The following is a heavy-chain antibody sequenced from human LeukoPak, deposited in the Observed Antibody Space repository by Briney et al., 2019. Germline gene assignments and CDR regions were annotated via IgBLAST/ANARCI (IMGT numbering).Heavy chain of an antibody. Sequence: GSLRLSCAASGFTFSSYWMSWVRQAPGKGLEWVSAISGSGGSTYYADSVKGRFTISRDNSKNTLYLQMNSLRAEDTAVYYCAKDPPGTTYYYGMDVWGQGTTVTVSS. CDR3: AKDPPGTTYYYGMDV. CDR2: ISGSGGST. V-gene: IGHV3-23*01. CDR1: GFTFSSYW. J-gene: IGHJ6*02. D-gene: IGHD1-7*01.